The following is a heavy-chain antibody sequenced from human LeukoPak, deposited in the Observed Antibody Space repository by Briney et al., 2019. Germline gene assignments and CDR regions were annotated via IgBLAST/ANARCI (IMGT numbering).Heavy chain of an antibody. CDR2: INAGNGNT. V-gene: IGHV1-3*01. CDR3: ARAQDVRDGYGDYDWFDP. Sequence: ASVKVSCKASGYTFTSYAMHWVRQAPGQRLEWMGWINAGNGNTKYSQKLQGRVTITRDTSASTAYMELSSLRSEDTAVYYCARAQDVRDGYGDYDWFDPWGQGTLVTVSS. D-gene: IGHD4-17*01. J-gene: IGHJ5*02. CDR1: GYTFTSYA.